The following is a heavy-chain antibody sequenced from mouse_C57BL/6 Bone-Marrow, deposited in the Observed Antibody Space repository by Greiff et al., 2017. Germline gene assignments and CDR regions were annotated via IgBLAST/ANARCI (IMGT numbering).Heavy chain of an antibody. CDR3: AKWGLRRRDY. CDR1: GYSITSGYY. D-gene: IGHD2-2*01. V-gene: IGHV3-6*01. CDR2: ISYDGSN. Sequence: VQLKESGPGLVKPSQSLSLTCSVTGYSITSGYYWNWIRQFPGNKLEWMGYISYDGSNNYNPSLKNRISITRDTSKNQFFLKLNSVTTEDTATYYCAKWGLRRRDYWGQGTTLTVSS. J-gene: IGHJ2*01.